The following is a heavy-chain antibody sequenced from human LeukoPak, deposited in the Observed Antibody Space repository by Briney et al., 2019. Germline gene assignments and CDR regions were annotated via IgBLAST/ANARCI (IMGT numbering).Heavy chain of an antibody. CDR1: RFTFDDYA. CDR2: ISGDGGST. J-gene: IGHJ4*02. CDR3: AKDISAQGVWLHFDY. D-gene: IGHD3-9*01. Sequence: PGGSLRLSCAASRFTFDDYAMHWVRQAPGKGLEWVSLISGDGGSTYYADSVKGRFTISRDNSKNSLYLQMNSLRTEDTVLYYCAKDISAQGVWLHFDYWGQGTLVTVSS. V-gene: IGHV3-43*02.